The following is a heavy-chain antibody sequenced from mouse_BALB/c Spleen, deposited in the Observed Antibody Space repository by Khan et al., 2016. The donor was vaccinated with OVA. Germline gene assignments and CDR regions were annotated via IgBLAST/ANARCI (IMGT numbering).Heavy chain of an antibody. Sequence: VELVESGAELAKPGASVKMSCTASGYTFTSYWMHWIKQRPGQGLEWIGYINPTSGYTDYNQKFKDKATLTADKSSSTAYMQLSSLTSDDSAVYYRARDRIAYWGQGTALTVSS. J-gene: IGHJ2*01. CDR2: INPTSGYT. CDR1: GYTFTSYW. V-gene: IGHV1-7*01. CDR3: ARDRIAY.